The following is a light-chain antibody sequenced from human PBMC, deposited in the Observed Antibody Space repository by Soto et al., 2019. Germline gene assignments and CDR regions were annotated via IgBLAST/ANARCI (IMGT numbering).Light chain of an antibody. CDR3: QQYHSYPIT. J-gene: IGKJ5*01. CDR1: QNITNW. V-gene: IGKV1-5*03. Sequence: DIQMTQSPSTLSASVGDRVALSCRASQNITNWLAWYQQKPGKAPKLLIYEASTLGSGVPSRFSGSRSETEFTLTISSLQPDDFATYYCQQYHSYPITFGQGTRLEIK. CDR2: EAS.